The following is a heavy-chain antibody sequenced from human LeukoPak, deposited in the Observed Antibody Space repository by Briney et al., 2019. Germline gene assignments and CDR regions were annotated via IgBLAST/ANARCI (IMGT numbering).Heavy chain of an antibody. V-gene: IGHV7-4-1*02. CDR2: INTNTGNP. J-gene: IGHJ4*02. CDR1: GYTFTSYA. CDR3: ARDPPSGYSYGFDY. D-gene: IGHD5-18*01. Sequence: ASVKVSCKASGYTFTSYAMNWVRQAPGQGLEWTGWINTNTGNPTYAQGFTGRFVFSLDTSVSTAYLQISSLKAEDTAVYYCARDPPSGYSYGFDYWGQGTLVTVSS.